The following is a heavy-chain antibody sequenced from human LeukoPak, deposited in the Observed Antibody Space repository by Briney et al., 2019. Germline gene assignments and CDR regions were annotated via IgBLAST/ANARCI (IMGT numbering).Heavy chain of an antibody. V-gene: IGHV4-4*07. CDR1: GGSISSYY. Sequence: SETLSLTCTVSGGSISSYYWSWIRPPARQALECLGRIHTSGSTNYNPSLKSRVTMSVDTSKNQFSLKLSSVTAADTTVYYCARDRYYYDSSGYRFDYWGQGTLVTVSS. CDR2: IHTSGST. D-gene: IGHD3-22*01. J-gene: IGHJ4*02. CDR3: ARDRYYYDSSGYRFDY.